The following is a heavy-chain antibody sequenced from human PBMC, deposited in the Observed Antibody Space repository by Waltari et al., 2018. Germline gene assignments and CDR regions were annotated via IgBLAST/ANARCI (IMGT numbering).Heavy chain of an antibody. J-gene: IGHJ5*02. V-gene: IGHV4-34*01. CDR2: INHSGST. CDR3: ARRGPRGYKFGGVWFDP. D-gene: IGHD5-18*01. CDR1: GGYFSGYY. Sequence: QVQLQQWGAGLLKPSETLSLTCAVSGGYFSGYYWRWIRQPPGKGLEWIGEINHSGSTNYNPSLKSRVTISVDTSKNQFSLKLSSVTAADTAVYYCARRGPRGYKFGGVWFDPWGQGTLVTVSS.